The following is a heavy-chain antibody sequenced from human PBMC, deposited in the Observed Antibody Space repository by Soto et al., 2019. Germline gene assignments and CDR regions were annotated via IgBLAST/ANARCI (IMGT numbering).Heavy chain of an antibody. D-gene: IGHD5-18*01. J-gene: IGHJ6*02. CDR1: GYTFTGYY. CDR3: ASTGTWIQLWSRDYYYYYGMDV. V-gene: IGHV1-2*02. CDR2: INPNSGGT. Sequence: PSVKVSCKASGYTFTGYYMHWVRQAPGQGLEWMGWINPNSGGTNYAQKFQGRVTMTRDTSISTAYMELSRLRSDDTAVYYCASTGTWIQLWSRDYYYYYGMDVWGQGTTVTISS.